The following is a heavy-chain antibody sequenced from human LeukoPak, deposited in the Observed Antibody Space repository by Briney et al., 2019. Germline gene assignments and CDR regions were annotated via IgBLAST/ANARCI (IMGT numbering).Heavy chain of an antibody. CDR2: IYYSGST. V-gene: IGHV4-59*12. CDR3: ARGLYYCGSGSPRYYFDY. D-gene: IGHD3-10*01. Sequence: PSETLSLTCTVSGGSISSYYWSWIRQPPGKGLEWIGYIYYSGSTNYNPSLKSRVTISVDTSKNQFSLKLSSVTAADTAVYYCARGLYYCGSGSPRYYFDYWGQGTLVTVSS. J-gene: IGHJ4*02. CDR1: GGSISSYY.